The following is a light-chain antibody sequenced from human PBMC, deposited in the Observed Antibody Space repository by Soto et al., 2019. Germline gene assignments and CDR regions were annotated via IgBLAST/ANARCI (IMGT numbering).Light chain of an antibody. CDR2: DVG. CDR3: ASSTSDSLYV. Sequence: QSALTQPRSVSGSPGQSVTISCTGTSSNIGTYNYVSWYQQHPGKAPKLIIFDVGKRPSGVPDRFSGSKSGNTASLTISGLQAEDEADYYCASSTSDSLYVFGTGTKLTVL. J-gene: IGLJ1*01. CDR1: SSNIGTYNY. V-gene: IGLV2-11*01.